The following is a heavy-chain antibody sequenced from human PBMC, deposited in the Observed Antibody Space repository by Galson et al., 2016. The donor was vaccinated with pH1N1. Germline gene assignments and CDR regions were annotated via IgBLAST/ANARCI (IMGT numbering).Heavy chain of an antibody. D-gene: IGHD2-2*01. Sequence: LRLSCAASGINFNSYGIHWVRQAPGKGLEWVAFIRYNGRDMFYADSVKGRFRVSRDNSKNTLYLQMNSLRTEDTAIYYCAKVESSPVGLWGRGTLVAVSS. J-gene: IGHJ1*01. CDR1: GINFNSYG. CDR3: AKVESSPVGL. CDR2: IRYNGRDM. V-gene: IGHV3-30*02.